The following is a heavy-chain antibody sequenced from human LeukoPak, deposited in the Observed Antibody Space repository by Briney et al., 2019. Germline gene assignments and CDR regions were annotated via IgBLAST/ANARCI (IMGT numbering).Heavy chain of an antibody. Sequence: ASVKVSCKASGYTFTTYGISWVRQAPGQGLEWMGWISAHNGDTNYAQRLQGRVTMTTDTSTSTAYMELRSLRSDDTAVYYCARVKARSGSYSLDYWGQGTLVSVSS. CDR2: ISAHNGDT. V-gene: IGHV1-18*01. D-gene: IGHD1-26*01. CDR3: ARVKARSGSYSLDY. J-gene: IGHJ4*02. CDR1: GYTFTTYG.